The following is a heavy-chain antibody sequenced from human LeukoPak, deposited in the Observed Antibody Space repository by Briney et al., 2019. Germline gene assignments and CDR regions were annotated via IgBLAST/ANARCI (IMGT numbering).Heavy chain of an antibody. J-gene: IGHJ6*03. Sequence: PSQTLSLTCTVSGGSISSGGYYWSWIRQHPGKGLEWIGYIYYSGSTYYNPSPKSRVTISVDTSKNQFSLKLSSVTAADTAVYYCARVRSTNYYYYYYMDVWGKGTTVTVSS. CDR3: ARVRSTNYYYYYYMDV. V-gene: IGHV4-31*03. CDR1: GGSISSGGYY. D-gene: IGHD2-2*01. CDR2: IYYSGST.